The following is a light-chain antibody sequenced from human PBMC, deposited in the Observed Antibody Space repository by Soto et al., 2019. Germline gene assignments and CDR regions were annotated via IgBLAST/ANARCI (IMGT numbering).Light chain of an antibody. J-gene: IGKJ2*01. V-gene: IGKV3-20*01. CDR2: GAS. Sequence: EIVLTQSPGTLSLSPGERATLSCRASQSVSSSYLAWYQQKPGQAPRLLIYGASSRATGIPDRFSGSGSGTCFNLTLSRLEPEDFAVYYCQQYGSSPPYTFGQGTKLEIK. CDR1: QSVSSSY. CDR3: QQYGSSPPYT.